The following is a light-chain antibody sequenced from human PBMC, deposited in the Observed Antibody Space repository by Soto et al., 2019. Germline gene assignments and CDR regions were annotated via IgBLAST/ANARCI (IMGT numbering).Light chain of an antibody. CDR3: QQYNNWTRT. CDR2: GAS. Sequence: EIVRTQSPATLSVSPGERATLSCRASQSVSSNLAWYQQKHGQAPRLLIYGASTRATGIPARFSGSGSGTECTLTISSLKYEDCSVYYCQQYNNWTRTFGQGTKVDIK. J-gene: IGKJ1*01. V-gene: IGKV3-15*01. CDR1: QSVSSN.